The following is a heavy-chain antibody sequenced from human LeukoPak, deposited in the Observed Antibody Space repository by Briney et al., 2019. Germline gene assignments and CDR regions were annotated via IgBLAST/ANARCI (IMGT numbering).Heavy chain of an antibody. Sequence: ASVKVSCKASGGTFSSYAISWVRQAPGQGLEWMGGIIPIFGTANYAQKFQGRVTITADESTSTAYMELSSLRSEDTAVYYCARGLGYRQAPGAFDIWGQGTMVTVSS. CDR1: GGTFSSYA. D-gene: IGHD2-15*01. CDR3: ARGLGYRQAPGAFDI. J-gene: IGHJ3*02. CDR2: IIPIFGTA. V-gene: IGHV1-69*13.